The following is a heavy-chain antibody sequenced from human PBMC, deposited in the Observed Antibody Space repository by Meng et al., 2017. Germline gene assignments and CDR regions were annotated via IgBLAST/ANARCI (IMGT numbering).Heavy chain of an antibody. J-gene: IGHJ3*02. CDR1: GFTFSSYS. CDR2: IYYSGST. Sequence: GSLRLSCAASGFTFSSYSMNWIRQPPGKGLEWIGYIYYSGSTNYNPSLKSRVTISVDTSKNQFSLKLSSVTAADTAVYYCARVRGYYYGSGSAAAFDIWGQGTMVTVSS. D-gene: IGHD3-10*01. V-gene: IGHV4-59*01. CDR3: ARVRGYYYGSGSAAAFDI.